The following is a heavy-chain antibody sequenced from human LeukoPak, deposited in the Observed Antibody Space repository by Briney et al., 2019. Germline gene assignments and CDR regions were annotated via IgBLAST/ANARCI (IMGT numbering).Heavy chain of an antibody. CDR1: GGSISSYY. D-gene: IGHD2-8*01. CDR2: IYISGST. J-gene: IGHJ4*02. V-gene: IGHV4-4*07. Sequence: PSGTLSLTCTVSGGSISSYYWSWIRQPAGKGLEWIGRIYISGSTTYNPSLKSRVTMSVDTSKNQFSLKLSSVTAADTAVYYCARDLYGEEFDYWGQGTLVTVSS. CDR3: ARDLYGEEFDY.